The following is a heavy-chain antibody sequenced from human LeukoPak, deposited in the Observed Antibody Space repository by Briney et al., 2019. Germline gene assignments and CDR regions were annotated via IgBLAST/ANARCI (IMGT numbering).Heavy chain of an antibody. D-gene: IGHD4-23*01. V-gene: IGHV1-24*01. CDR2: FDPEDGET. CDR1: GYTLTELS. Sequence: PRASVKVSCKVSGYTLTELSMHWVRQAPGKGLEWMGGFDPEDGETIYAQKFQGRVTITADESTSTAYMELSSLRSEDTAVYYCVRASPNIYGGKHLRHAQFDYWGQGTLVTVSS. J-gene: IGHJ4*02. CDR3: VRASPNIYGGKHLRHAQFDY.